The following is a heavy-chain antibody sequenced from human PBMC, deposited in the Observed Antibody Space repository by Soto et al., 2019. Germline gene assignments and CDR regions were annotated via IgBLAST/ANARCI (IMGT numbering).Heavy chain of an antibody. CDR1: GFTFSSYA. CDR2: ISGSGGST. Sequence: PXGSLRLSCAASGFTFSSYAMSWVRQAPGKGLEWVSAISGSGGSTYYADSVKGRFTISRDNSKNTLYLQMNSLRAEDTAVYYCGRYCSGGSCSGAFDIWGQGTMVTVSS. CDR3: GRYCSGGSCSGAFDI. D-gene: IGHD2-15*01. J-gene: IGHJ3*02. V-gene: IGHV3-23*01.